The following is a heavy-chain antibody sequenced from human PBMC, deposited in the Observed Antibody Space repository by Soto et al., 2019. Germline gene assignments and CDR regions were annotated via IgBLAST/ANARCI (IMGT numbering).Heavy chain of an antibody. V-gene: IGHV3-30*18. CDR3: AKDADLTAAAYYFDY. Sequence: GGSLRLSCAASGFTFSDYGMHWVRQAPGKGLEWVAVISYNGNNEYYTDSVKGRFTISRDNAKNTLYLQMNSLRGEDTAVYYCAKDADLTAAAYYFDYWGHGALVTVSS. J-gene: IGHJ4*01. CDR2: ISYNGNNE. CDR1: GFTFSDYG. D-gene: IGHD6-13*01.